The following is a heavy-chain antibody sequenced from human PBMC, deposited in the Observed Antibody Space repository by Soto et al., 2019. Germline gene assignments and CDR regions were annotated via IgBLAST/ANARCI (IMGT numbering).Heavy chain of an antibody. CDR1: GGSFSCYY. J-gene: IGHJ4*02. Sequence: SETLSLTCAVYGGSFSCYYWSWIRQPPGKGLEWIGEINHSGSTNYNPSLKSRVTISVDTSKNQFSLKLSSVTAADTAVYYCARVPYYYDSSGYSTPHDYWGQGTLVTVSS. CDR2: INHSGST. CDR3: ARVPYYYDSSGYSTPHDY. D-gene: IGHD3-22*01. V-gene: IGHV4-34*01.